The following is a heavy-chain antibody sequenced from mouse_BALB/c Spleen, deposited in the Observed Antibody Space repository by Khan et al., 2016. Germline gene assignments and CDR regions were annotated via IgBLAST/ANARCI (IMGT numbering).Heavy chain of an antibody. CDR1: GYTFTNYG. J-gene: IGHJ2*01. CDR2: INTYTGEP. Sequence: QFQLVQSGPELKKPGETVKISCKASGYTFTNYGMNWVKQAPGKGLKWMGWINTYTGEPTYADDFKGRFAFSLETSASTAYLQINNLKNEDTATYFCARRAYYGSVDYWGQGTTLTVSS. V-gene: IGHV9-3-1*01. D-gene: IGHD1-1*01. CDR3: ARRAYYGSVDY.